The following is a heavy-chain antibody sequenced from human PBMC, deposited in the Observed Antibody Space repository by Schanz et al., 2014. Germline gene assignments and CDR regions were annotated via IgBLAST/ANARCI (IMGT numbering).Heavy chain of an antibody. D-gene: IGHD1-26*01. J-gene: IGHJ4*02. CDR2: ISDDGHRE. V-gene: IGHV3-30*13. Sequence: QVQLVESGGGVVQPGRSLRLSCAASGITLSGYGLHWVRQAPGKGLEWVAQISDDGHREFYADSVKGRFTVSRDINWNRDCLKMNSLRHDNRLIYDGARENSSGCYPAVASYRDYWGKGTPVTVSS. CDR1: GITLSGYG. CDR3: ARENSSGCYPAVASYRDY.